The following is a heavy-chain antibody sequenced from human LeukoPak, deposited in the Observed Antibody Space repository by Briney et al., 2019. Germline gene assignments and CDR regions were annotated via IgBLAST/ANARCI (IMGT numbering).Heavy chain of an antibody. CDR2: TYYRSKWYN. J-gene: IGHJ1*01. CDR1: GDSVSSNSAA. Sequence: SQTLSLTCAISGDSVSSNSAAWNWIRQSPSRGLEWLGRTYYRSKWYNDYAVSVKGRMTVNPDTSKNQFSLQLSSVTAADTAVYYCASGPLHIVVVPAAIGGAEYLQHWGQGTLVTVSS. D-gene: IGHD2-2*01. V-gene: IGHV6-1*01. CDR3: ASGPLHIVVVPAAIGGAEYLQH.